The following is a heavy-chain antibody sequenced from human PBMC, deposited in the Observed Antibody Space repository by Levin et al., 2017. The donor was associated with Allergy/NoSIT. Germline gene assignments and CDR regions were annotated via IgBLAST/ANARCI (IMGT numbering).Heavy chain of an antibody. CDR3: ANQVPYHAGYATGWYDYLDY. CDR1: GFTFSSYG. Sequence: SCAASGFTFSSYGMHWVRQAPGKGLEWVAVISKDGSNIYYADSVKGRFTISRDNSKNTPYLQMNSLRAEDTAVYYCANQVPYHAGYATGWYDYLDYWGHGTLVTVSS. CDR2: ISKDGSNI. J-gene: IGHJ4*01. D-gene: IGHD6-19*01. V-gene: IGHV3-30*18.